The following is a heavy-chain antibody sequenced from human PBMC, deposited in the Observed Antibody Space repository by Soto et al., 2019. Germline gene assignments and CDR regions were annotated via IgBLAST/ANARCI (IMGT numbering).Heavy chain of an antibody. D-gene: IGHD6-13*01. Sequence: EVQLLESGGGLVQPGGSLRLSCAASGFTFSSYAMSWVRQAPGKGLEWVSAISGSGGSTYYADSVKGRFTVSRDNSKNTLYLQMNSLRAEDTAVYYCAKGGAAAGVFDYWGQGTLVTASS. V-gene: IGHV3-23*01. CDR2: ISGSGGST. J-gene: IGHJ4*02. CDR1: GFTFSSYA. CDR3: AKGGAAAGVFDY.